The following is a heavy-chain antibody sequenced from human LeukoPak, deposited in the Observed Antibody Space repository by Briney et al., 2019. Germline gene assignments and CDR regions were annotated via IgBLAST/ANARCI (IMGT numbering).Heavy chain of an antibody. CDR3: AILRSRRDAFDI. V-gene: IGHV5-51*01. J-gene: IGHJ3*02. CDR1: GYSFTSYW. D-gene: IGHD6-6*01. Sequence: GESLKISGKGSGYSFTSYWIGWVRQMPGKGLEWMGMSYPGDSDTRYSPSFTGQATISTDNSTSTAYPQWGTLKASDTGMYYCAILRSRRDAFDIWGQGTMVTVSS. CDR2: SYPGDSDT.